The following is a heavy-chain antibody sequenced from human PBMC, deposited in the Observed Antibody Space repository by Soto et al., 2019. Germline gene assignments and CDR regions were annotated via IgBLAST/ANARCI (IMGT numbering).Heavy chain of an antibody. Sequence: SETLSLTCTVSGDSITNSNYYWGWFRQPPGKGLEWIASIYYIGSTYYNPSLKSRVTISVDTSSNQFSLNLNSVTASDTAVYYCAGRNSLASVSLNCRELSNYRWIDPWGPVTLVTFSS. V-gene: IGHV4-39*01. CDR2: IYYIGST. D-gene: IGHD3-16*02. J-gene: IGHJ5*02. CDR1: GDSITNSNYY. CDR3: AGRNSLASVSLNCRELSNYRWIDP.